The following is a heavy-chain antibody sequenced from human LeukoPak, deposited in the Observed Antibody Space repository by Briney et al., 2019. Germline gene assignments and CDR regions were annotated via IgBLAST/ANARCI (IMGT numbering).Heavy chain of an antibody. CDR3: AKDGPYYFDY. J-gene: IGHJ4*02. CDR1: GFTFSSYG. CDR2: ISYDGINK. Sequence: PGRSLRLSCAASGFTFSSYGMHWVRQAPGKGLEWVTVISYDGINKYYADSVKGRFTISRDNSNNALYLQMNSLRAEDTAVYYCAKDGPYYFDYWGREPWSPSPQ. V-gene: IGHV3-30*18.